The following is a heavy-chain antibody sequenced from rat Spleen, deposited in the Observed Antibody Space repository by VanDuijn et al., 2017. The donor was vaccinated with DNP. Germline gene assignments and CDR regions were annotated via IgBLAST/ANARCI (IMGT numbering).Heavy chain of an antibody. J-gene: IGHJ3*01. V-gene: IGHV5S13*01. Sequence: VQLVESGGGLVQPGRSLKLSCAASGFTFSDYGMAWVRQAPTKGLEWVASITSSGVSTYYPDSVKGRFTISRDNAKNTLYLQMNSLRSEDTATYYCASRTGMGFAYWGQGTLVTVSS. CDR1: GFTFSDYG. D-gene: IGHD1-4*01. CDR3: ASRTGMGFAY. CDR2: ITSSGVST.